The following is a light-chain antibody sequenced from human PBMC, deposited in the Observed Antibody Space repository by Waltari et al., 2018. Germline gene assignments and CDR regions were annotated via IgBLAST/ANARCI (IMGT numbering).Light chain of an antibody. V-gene: IGKV4-1*01. J-gene: IGKJ2*01. Sequence: DIVMTQSPDSLAVSLVERATVNCQSSQSVLYSPNNKNTLAWYQQKPGQPPKLLIYWASTRESGVPDRFSGSGSGTDFTLTISSLQAEDVAVYYCQQYYSTPYTFGQGTKLEIK. CDR1: QSVLYSPNNKNT. CDR3: QQYYSTPYT. CDR2: WAS.